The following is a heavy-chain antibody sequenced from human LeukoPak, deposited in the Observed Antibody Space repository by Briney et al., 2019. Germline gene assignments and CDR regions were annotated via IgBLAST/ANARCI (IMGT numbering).Heavy chain of an antibody. CDR3: ASRRGGPPDCSSTSCYIKGYYYYYYYMDV. CDR2: ISGSGGST. V-gene: IGHV3-23*01. D-gene: IGHD2-2*01. Sequence: GGSLRLSCAASGFTFSSYAMSWVRQAPGKGLEWVSAISGSGGSTYYADSVKGRFTISRDNSKNTLYLQMNSLRAEDTAVYYCASRRGGPPDCSSTSCYIKGYYYYYYYMDVWGKGTTVTVSS. CDR1: GFTFSSYA. J-gene: IGHJ6*03.